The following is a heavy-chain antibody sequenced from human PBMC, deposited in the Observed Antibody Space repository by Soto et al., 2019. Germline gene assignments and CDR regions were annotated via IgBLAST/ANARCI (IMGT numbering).Heavy chain of an antibody. CDR3: TTDLGRLRLGELSCDY. V-gene: IGHV3-15*07. D-gene: IGHD3-16*02. J-gene: IGHJ4*02. CDR1: GFSFSNAW. Sequence: EVQLVESGGGLVKPGGSLRLSCAASGFSFSNAWMNWVRQAPGKGLEWVGRIKSKTDGGTTDYAAPVKGRFTISRDDSKNTLYLQMNSLKTENTAVYYCTTDLGRLRLGELSCDYWGQGTLVTVSS. CDR2: IKSKTDGGTT.